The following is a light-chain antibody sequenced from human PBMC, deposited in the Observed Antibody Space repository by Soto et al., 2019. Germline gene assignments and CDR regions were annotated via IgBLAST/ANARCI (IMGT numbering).Light chain of an antibody. CDR3: QQRSNWPPRIT. CDR1: QSVSSN. Sequence: EIVMTQSPATLSVSPGERATLSCRASQSVSSNLAWYQQKPGQAPRLLIYDASSRATGIPARFSGSGSGTDFTLTISSLEPEDFAVYYCQQRSNWPPRITFGGGTKVDI. CDR2: DAS. J-gene: IGKJ4*01. V-gene: IGKV3-11*01.